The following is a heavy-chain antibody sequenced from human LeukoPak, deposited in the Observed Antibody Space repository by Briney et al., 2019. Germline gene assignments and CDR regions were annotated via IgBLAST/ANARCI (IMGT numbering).Heavy chain of an antibody. V-gene: IGHV1-69*13. CDR2: IIPIFGTA. Sequence: SVKVSCKASGGTFSSYAISWVRQAPGQGPEWMGGIIPIFGTANYAQKFQGRVTITADESTSTAYMELSSLRSEDTAVYYCARDYCSGGSCPGPEYNGFDPWGQGTLVTVSS. CDR3: ARDYCSGGSCPGPEYNGFDP. CDR1: GGTFSSYA. J-gene: IGHJ5*02. D-gene: IGHD2-15*01.